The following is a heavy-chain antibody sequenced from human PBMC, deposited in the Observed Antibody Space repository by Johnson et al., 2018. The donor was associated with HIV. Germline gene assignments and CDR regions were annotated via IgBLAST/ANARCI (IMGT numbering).Heavy chain of an antibody. D-gene: IGHD6-6*01. CDR3: ANLEYNSTDAFDI. CDR2: ISYDGSNK. J-gene: IGHJ3*02. Sequence: QVQLVESGGGVVQPGRSLRLSCAASGFTFSSYAMHWVRQAPGKGLEWVAVISYDGSNKYYVDSVKGRFTISRDNSKNTLYLQMNSLRAEDTAVYYCANLEYNSTDAFDIWGQGTLVTVSS. CDR1: GFTFSSYA. V-gene: IGHV3-30*04.